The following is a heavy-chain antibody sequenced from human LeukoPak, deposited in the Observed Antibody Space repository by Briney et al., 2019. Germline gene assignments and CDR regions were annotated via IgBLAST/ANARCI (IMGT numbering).Heavy chain of an antibody. J-gene: IGHJ1*01. V-gene: IGHV3-23*01. D-gene: IGHD3-22*01. CDR1: GFTFTNYA. CDR3: TGSYYYEYFQH. CDR2: ISGNTGST. Sequence: GGSLRLSCAASGFTFTNYAMSWVRQTPGKGLEWVSGISGNTGSTYYADSVRGRFTISRDNSKSTLYLQMNSLRAEDTALYYCTGSYYYEYFQHWGQGTLVTVSS.